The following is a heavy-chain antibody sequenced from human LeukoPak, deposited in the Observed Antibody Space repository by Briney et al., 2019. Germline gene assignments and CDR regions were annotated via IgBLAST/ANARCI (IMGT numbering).Heavy chain of an antibody. J-gene: IGHJ5*02. CDR3: ARDGSSWYGWFDP. D-gene: IGHD6-13*01. Sequence: SETLSLTCTVSGGSISSYYWSWIRQPPGKGLEWIGYIYYSGSTNYNPSLKGRVTISVDTSKNQFSLKLSSVTAADTAVYYCARDGSSWYGWFDPWGQGTLVTVSS. CDR2: IYYSGST. V-gene: IGHV4-59*12. CDR1: GGSISSYY.